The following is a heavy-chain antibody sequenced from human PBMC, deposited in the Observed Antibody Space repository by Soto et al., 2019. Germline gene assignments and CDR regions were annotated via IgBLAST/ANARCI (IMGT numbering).Heavy chain of an antibody. CDR3: ASGFFSAVYAAHFDH. V-gene: IGHV3-33*03. J-gene: IGHJ4*02. Sequence: QVQLVESGGGVVQPGTSLRLSCAASGFTFSTYGMHWVRQAPGKGREYGAGVRYDGRAEYYVDSVRGRFTISRDSYKNMLSLQMNSLRDEDTAVYYCASGFFSAVYAAHFDHWRQGTQVTVYS. CDR2: VRYDGRAE. D-gene: IGHD2-8*01. CDR1: GFTFSTYG.